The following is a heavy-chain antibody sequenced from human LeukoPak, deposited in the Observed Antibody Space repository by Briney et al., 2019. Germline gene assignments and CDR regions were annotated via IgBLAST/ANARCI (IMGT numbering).Heavy chain of an antibody. CDR2: INHSGST. J-gene: IGHJ4*02. Sequence: SETLSLTCAVYGRSFSGYYWSWIRQPPGKGLEWIGEINHSGSTNYNPSLKSRVTISVDTSKNQFSLKLSSVTAADTAVYYCARDHYDSSGYPFDYWGQGTLVTVSS. CDR1: GRSFSGYY. V-gene: IGHV4-34*01. CDR3: ARDHYDSSGYPFDY. D-gene: IGHD3-22*01.